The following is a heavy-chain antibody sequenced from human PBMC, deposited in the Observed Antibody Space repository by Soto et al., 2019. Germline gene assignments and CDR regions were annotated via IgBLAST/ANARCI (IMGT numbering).Heavy chain of an antibody. D-gene: IGHD2-8*01. Sequence: QAYLEQSGAEVKTPGASVKVSCKASGYSLTDNGITWVRQASGQGLEYVGWISPDSGKTDYAQKFQGRVTMTRDTSINTVYMELSSLRSDDTAVYYCARVYGYYYYYMDVWGKGTTVTVSS. CDR2: ISPDSGKT. CDR1: GYSLTDNG. CDR3: ARVYGYYYYYMDV. V-gene: IGHV1-8*01. J-gene: IGHJ6*03.